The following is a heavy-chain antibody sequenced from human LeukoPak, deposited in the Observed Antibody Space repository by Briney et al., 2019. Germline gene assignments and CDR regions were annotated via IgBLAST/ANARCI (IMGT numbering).Heavy chain of an antibody. Sequence: GGSLRLSCAASGFTFSSYGMSWVRQAPGKGLEWVSAISGSGGSTYYADSVKGRFTISRDNSKNTLYLQMNSLRAEDTAVYYCAKESSSSWYYYYYYMDVWGKGTTVTVSS. CDR1: GFTFSSYG. CDR3: AKESSSSWYYYYYYMDV. J-gene: IGHJ6*03. V-gene: IGHV3-23*01. D-gene: IGHD6-13*01. CDR2: ISGSGGST.